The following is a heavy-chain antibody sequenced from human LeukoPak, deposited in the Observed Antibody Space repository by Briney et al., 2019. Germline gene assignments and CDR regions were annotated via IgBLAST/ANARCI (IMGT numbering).Heavy chain of an antibody. CDR1: GFTFSSYE. Sequence: GGSLRLSCAASGFTFSSYEMNWVRQAPGKGLEWVSYISSSGSTIYYADSVKGRFTISRDNAKNSLYLQMNSLRAEDAAVYYSASPRRSGYSSGWAHWGQGTLVTVSS. CDR2: ISSSGSTI. D-gene: IGHD6-19*01. V-gene: IGHV3-48*03. J-gene: IGHJ4*02. CDR3: ASPRRSGYSSGWAH.